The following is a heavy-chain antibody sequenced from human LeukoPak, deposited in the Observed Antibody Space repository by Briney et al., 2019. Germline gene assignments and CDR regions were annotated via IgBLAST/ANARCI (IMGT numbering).Heavy chain of an antibody. CDR2: IYTSVST. J-gene: IGHJ5*02. Sequence: PSETLSLTSAVSGGSISSGSDYWGWIRQPAGKGLEWIARIYTSVSTNYNPSLKSRVTISVDTSKNQFSLKLSSVTAADTAVYYCARGRSRAFWSGPGPYWFDPWGQGTLVTVSS. CDR1: GGSISSGSDY. D-gene: IGHD3-3*01. CDR3: ARGRSRAFWSGPGPYWFDP. V-gene: IGHV4-61*02.